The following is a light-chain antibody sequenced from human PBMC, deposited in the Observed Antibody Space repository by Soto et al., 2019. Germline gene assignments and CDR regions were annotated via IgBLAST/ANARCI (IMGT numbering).Light chain of an antibody. CDR2: GTS. CDR1: QSVGSL. Sequence: EIVLTQSPATLSVSPGEGATLSCRASQSVGSLLAWYQQKPGQAPRLLIYGTSNRATGIPDRFSGSGSGTDFSLTISSLEPGDLAVYYCQQYGSSPRTFGQGTKVDI. CDR3: QQYGSSPRT. V-gene: IGKV3-20*01. J-gene: IGKJ1*01.